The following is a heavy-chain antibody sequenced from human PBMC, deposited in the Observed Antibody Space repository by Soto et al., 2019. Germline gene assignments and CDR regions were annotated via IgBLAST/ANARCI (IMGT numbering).Heavy chain of an antibody. CDR1: GYTFTGYY. J-gene: IGHJ5*02. D-gene: IGHD3-10*01. CDR3: ARSLRVGDGSLFDP. CDR2: INPKSGGT. Sequence: QVQLVQSGAEVKKPGASVKVSCKASGYTFTGYYMHWVRQAPGQGLEWMGWINPKSGGTNYAQKCQGWVTMTRDTSISTAYMELSRLRSDDTAVYYCARSLRVGDGSLFDPWGHGTLVTVSS. V-gene: IGHV1-2*04.